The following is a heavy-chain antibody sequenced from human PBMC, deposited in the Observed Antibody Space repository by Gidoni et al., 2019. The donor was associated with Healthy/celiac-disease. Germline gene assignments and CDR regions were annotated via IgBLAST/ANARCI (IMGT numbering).Heavy chain of an antibody. D-gene: IGHD5-18*01. CDR3: AGLSRGYSYGYF. CDR2: IYYSGST. J-gene: IGHJ4*02. V-gene: IGHV4-39*01. CDR1: GGSISSSSYY. Sequence: QLQLQESGPGLVKPSETLSITCTVSGGSISSSSYYWGWIRQPPGKGLEWIGSIYYSGSTYSNPSLKRRVTISVDTSKNQFSLKLSSVTAADTAVYYCAGLSRGYSYGYFWCQGTLVTVSS.